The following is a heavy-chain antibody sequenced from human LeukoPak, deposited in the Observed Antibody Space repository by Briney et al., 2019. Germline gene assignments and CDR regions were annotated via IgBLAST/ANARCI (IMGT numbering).Heavy chain of an antibody. D-gene: IGHD4-11*01. Sequence: SGTLSLTCAVSGGSISSSNWWSWVRQPPGKGLEWIGEIYHSGSTNYNPSLKSRVTISVDKSMNQFSLKLSSVTAADTAVYYCARDLGWLTTMVGEDYWGQGTLVTVSS. CDR2: IYHSGST. V-gene: IGHV4-4*02. CDR3: ARDLGWLTTMVGEDY. J-gene: IGHJ4*02. CDR1: GGSISSSNW.